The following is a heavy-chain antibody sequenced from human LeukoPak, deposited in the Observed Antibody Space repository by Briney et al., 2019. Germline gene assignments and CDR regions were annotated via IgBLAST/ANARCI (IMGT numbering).Heavy chain of an antibody. J-gene: IGHJ5*02. Sequence: SGSLRHSCAASGFTFSSYDMHWVRQATGKGLEWVSGINTAGDTYYPGSVKGRFTISRQNAKSSLYLQMDNLRAGDTAVYYCARGLPGGFDPWGQGTLVTVSS. D-gene: IGHD4-11*01. CDR2: INTAGDT. CDR3: ARGLPGGFDP. V-gene: IGHV3-13*04. CDR1: GFTFSSYD.